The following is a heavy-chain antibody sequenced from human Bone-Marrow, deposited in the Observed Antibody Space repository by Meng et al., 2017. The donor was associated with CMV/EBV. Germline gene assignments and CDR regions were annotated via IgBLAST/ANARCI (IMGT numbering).Heavy chain of an antibody. CDR2: ISSSSSYI. Sequence: GGSLRLSCAASGFTFSSYSMNWVRQAPGKGLKWVSSISSSSSYIYYADSVKGRFTISRDNSKNTLYLQMNSLRAEDTAVYYCAKEVHQHYYYYYGMDVWGQGTTVTVSS. CDR1: GFTFSSYS. CDR3: AKEVHQHYYYYYGMDV. J-gene: IGHJ6*02. V-gene: IGHV3-21*01.